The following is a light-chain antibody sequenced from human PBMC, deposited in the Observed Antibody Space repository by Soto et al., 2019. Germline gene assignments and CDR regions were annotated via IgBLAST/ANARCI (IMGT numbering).Light chain of an antibody. V-gene: IGLV1-47*01. Sequence: QSVLTQPPSASGTPGQGVTISCSGSTSNIGSNYVYWYQQLPGTAPKLLIYRNNQRPSGVPDRFSGSKSGTSASLAISGLRSDDEADYFCATWDDSPNGFYVFGPRTQGTV. CDR1: TSNIGSNY. CDR2: RNN. CDR3: ATWDDSPNGFYV. J-gene: IGLJ1*01.